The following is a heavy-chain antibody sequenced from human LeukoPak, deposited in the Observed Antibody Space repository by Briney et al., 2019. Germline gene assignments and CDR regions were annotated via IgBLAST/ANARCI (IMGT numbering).Heavy chain of an antibody. CDR1: GFPFSSYW. CDR3: TRVGYIDEGVDY. D-gene: IGHD5-24*01. CDR2: IKQDGSKK. J-gene: IGHJ4*02. V-gene: IGHV3-7*04. Sequence: GGSLRLSCVASGFPFSSYWMTWVRQAPGKGLEWVANIKQDGSKKSYVDSVKGRFTISRDNAKNSLYLQMNSLRAEDTAIYYCTRVGYIDEGVDYWGQGTLVTVSS.